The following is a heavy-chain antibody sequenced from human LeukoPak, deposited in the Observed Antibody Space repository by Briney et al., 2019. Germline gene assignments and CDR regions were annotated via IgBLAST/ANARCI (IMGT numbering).Heavy chain of an antibody. CDR1: GFTFSSYW. CDR2: IKQDGSEK. V-gene: IGHV3-7*01. J-gene: IGHJ4*02. Sequence: GGALRLCCAASGFTFSSYWMSWVRQAPGKGLELVANIKQDGSEKYDVDSVKDRCTISRDNAQHSLYLQMNSLRAEDTAVYYCARGSLVGATVYWGQGTLVTVSS. CDR3: ARGSLVGATVY. D-gene: IGHD1-26*01.